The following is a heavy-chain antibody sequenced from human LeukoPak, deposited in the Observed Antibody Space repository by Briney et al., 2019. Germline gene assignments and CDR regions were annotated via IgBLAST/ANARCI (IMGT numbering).Heavy chain of an antibody. V-gene: IGHV4-4*07. Sequence: SETLSLTCTVSGGSISSYYWSWTRQPAGKGLEWIGRIYTSGSTNYNPSLRSRVTISVDMSKNQFSLKLNSVTAADTAVYYCARSHGSGSYYNLNDYWGQGTLVTVSS. CDR1: GGSISSYY. D-gene: IGHD3-10*01. J-gene: IGHJ4*02. CDR3: ARSHGSGSYYNLNDY. CDR2: IYTSGST.